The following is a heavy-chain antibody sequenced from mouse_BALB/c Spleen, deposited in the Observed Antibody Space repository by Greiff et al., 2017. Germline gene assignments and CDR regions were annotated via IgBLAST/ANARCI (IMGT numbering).Heavy chain of an antibody. J-gene: IGHJ2*01. V-gene: IGHV2-9*02. CDR3: ARGYYGNYYFDY. D-gene: IGHD2-1*01. CDR1: GFSLTSYG. CDR2: IWAGGST. Sequence: VKLMESGPGLVAPSQSLSITCTVSGFSLTSYGVHWVRQPPGKGLEWLGVIWAGGSTNYNSALMSRLSISKDNSKSQVFLKMNSLQTDDTAMYYCARGYYGNYYFDYWGQGTTLTVSS.